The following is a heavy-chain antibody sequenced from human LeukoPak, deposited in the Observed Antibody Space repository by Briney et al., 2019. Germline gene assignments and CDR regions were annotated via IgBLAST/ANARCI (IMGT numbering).Heavy chain of an antibody. CDR2: INHSGRT. V-gene: IGHV4-34*01. Sequence: PSETLSLTCAVYGGSFSGYYWSWIRQPPGKGLEWIGEINHSGRTNYNPSLKSRVTISVDTSKNQFSLKLSSVTAEDTAVYYCARGTIRDFDYWGQGTLVTVSS. J-gene: IGHJ4*02. CDR3: ARGTIRDFDY. D-gene: IGHD1-1*01. CDR1: GGSFSGYY.